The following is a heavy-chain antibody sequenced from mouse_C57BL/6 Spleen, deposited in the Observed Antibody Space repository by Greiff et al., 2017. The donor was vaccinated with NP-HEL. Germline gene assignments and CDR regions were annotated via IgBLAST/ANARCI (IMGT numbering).Heavy chain of an antibody. CDR2: INPNYGGT. V-gene: IGHV1-53*01. CDR3: ARGGTTGNY. Sequence: QVHLQQSGPELVKPGASVKMSCKASGYSFTDYYMHWVKQSPGQGLEWIGMINPNYGGTNYNEKFKGKATLTVDKSSSTAYMQLSSLTSEDSAVYYCARGGTTGNYWGQGTTLTVSA. D-gene: IGHD2-14*01. CDR1: GYSFTDYY. J-gene: IGHJ2*01.